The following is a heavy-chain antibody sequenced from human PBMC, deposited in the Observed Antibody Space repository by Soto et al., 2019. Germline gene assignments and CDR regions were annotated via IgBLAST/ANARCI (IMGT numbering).Heavy chain of an antibody. D-gene: IGHD3-10*01. Sequence: SETLSLTCAVYGGSFSGYDWSWIRQPPGKGLEWIGEINHSGSTNYNPSLKSRVTISVDTSKNQFSLKLSSVTAADTAVYYCARPMVRGVKWFDPWGQGILVTVSS. CDR2: INHSGST. J-gene: IGHJ5*02. V-gene: IGHV4-34*01. CDR3: ARPMVRGVKWFDP. CDR1: GGSFSGYD.